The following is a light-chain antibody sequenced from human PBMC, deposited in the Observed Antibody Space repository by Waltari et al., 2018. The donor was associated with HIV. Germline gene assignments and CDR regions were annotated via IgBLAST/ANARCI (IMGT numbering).Light chain of an antibody. CDR1: SSVTGRTV. V-gene: IGLV1-47*01. CDR2: RNS. CDR3: AIWDDNMRGV. Sequence: QSVLTQPPPASGSPGQRATLSCSGSSSVTGRTVVHWYQQLPGTAPKLLIYRNSKRPSGVPDRFSGSKSGSSASLAISGLRSEDEADYYCAIWDDNMRGVFGGGTKLTVL. J-gene: IGLJ2*01.